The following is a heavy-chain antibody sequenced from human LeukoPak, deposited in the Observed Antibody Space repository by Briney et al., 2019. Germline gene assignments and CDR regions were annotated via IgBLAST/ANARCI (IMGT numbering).Heavy chain of an antibody. J-gene: IGHJ4*02. CDR3: ATAGYTFYGPGTYHDY. Sequence: SQTLSLTCAVSGYSISSNYYWGWIRQPPGKGLEWIGSIHHSGSTYYNPFLKSRVTMSVDTSKIQFFLKLSSVTAADMALYYCATAGYTFYGPGTYHDYWGQGTLVTVSS. D-gene: IGHD3-10*01. CDR2: IHHSGST. CDR1: GYSISSNYY. V-gene: IGHV4-38-2*01.